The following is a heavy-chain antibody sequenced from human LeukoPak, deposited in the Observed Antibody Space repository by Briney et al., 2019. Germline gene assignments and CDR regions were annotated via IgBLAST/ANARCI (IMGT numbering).Heavy chain of an antibody. V-gene: IGHV4-39*01. J-gene: IGHJ5*02. CDR3: ARHSGLRSPFDP. D-gene: IGHD3-3*01. CDR1: GGSISTTNYY. Sequence: PSETLSLTCTVSGGSISTTNYYWGWIRQPPRRDLEWIGSIYSSGNTYYNPSLESRVTISVHTSKNQLSLKLTSATAADTSVYYCARHSGLRSPFDPWGQGTLVTVSS. CDR2: IYSSGNT.